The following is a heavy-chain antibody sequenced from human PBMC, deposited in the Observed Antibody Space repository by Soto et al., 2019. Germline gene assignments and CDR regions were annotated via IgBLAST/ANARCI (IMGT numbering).Heavy chain of an antibody. CDR2: ISWDGGST. J-gene: IGHJ4*02. CDR3: AKTTPSYDFWSGYYDY. D-gene: IGHD3-3*01. Sequence: GGSLRLSCAASGFTFDDYAMHWVHQAPGKGLEWVSLISWDGGSTYYADSVKGRFTISRDNSKNSLYLQMNSLRAEDTALYYCAKTTPSYDFWSGYYDYWGQGTLVTVSS. CDR1: GFTFDDYA. V-gene: IGHV3-43D*03.